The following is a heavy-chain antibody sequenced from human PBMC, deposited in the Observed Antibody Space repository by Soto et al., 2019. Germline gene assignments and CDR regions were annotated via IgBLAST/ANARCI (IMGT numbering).Heavy chain of an antibody. CDR2: VSTSGRST. CDR1: GFIFSEST. D-gene: IGHD2-15*01. CDR3: VKQAHGLDGVAFDY. J-gene: IGHJ4*02. V-gene: IGHV3-64D*06. Sequence: GSLRLSCSASGFIFSESTIYWVRQVPGKGLEAISAVSTSGRSTYYADSVKDRFTISRDNSKNTLFLEMGSLRPEDTAIYYCVKQAHGLDGVAFDYWGQGTQVTVSS.